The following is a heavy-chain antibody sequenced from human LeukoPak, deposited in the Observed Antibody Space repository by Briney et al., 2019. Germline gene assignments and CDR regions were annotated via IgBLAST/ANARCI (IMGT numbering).Heavy chain of an antibody. D-gene: IGHD3-22*01. CDR2: TRNKANSYTT. CDR1: GFTFSDHY. J-gene: IGHJ4*02. V-gene: IGHV3-72*01. CDR3: ARVYYDSSGSKIDY. Sequence: GGSLRLSCAASGFTFSDHYMDWVSQAPGKGLEWVGRTRNKANSYTTEYAASVKGRFTISRDDSKNSLYLQMNSLKTEDTAVYYCARVYYDSSGSKIDYWGQGTLVTVSS.